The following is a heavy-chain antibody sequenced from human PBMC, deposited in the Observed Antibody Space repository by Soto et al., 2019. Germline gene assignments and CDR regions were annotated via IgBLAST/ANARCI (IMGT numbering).Heavy chain of an antibody. CDR1: GLPFSDYA. J-gene: IGHJ4*02. Sequence: VQLVESGGGLVQPGGSLRLSCAASGLPFSDYAMHWVRQAPGKGLEYVSSINSNGGATYYATSVKGRFTISRDNSKNTLYLQMGSLRPDEMAVYYCATRAGGYWGQGTRVTVSS. D-gene: IGHD3-16*01. V-gene: IGHV3-64*01. CDR2: INSNGGAT. CDR3: ATRAGGY.